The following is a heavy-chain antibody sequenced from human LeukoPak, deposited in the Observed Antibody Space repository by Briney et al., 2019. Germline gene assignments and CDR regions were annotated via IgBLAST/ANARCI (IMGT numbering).Heavy chain of an antibody. J-gene: IGHJ2*01. CDR3: ARGRQGAKTRYFDL. V-gene: IGHV3-64*01. CDR2: NSSDGGST. D-gene: IGHD1-26*01. Sequence: GRSLRLSCAASGIIFSNYAMHWVRQGSGKGLECISTNSSDGGSTYYANSVKGRYTISRDNSKNTLYLQMGSLRAEDMAVYYCARGRQGAKTRYFDLWGRGTRVTVSS. CDR1: GIIFSNYA.